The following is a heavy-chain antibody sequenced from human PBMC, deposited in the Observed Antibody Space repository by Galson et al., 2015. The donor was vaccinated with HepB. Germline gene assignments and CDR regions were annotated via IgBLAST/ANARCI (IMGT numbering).Heavy chain of an antibody. V-gene: IGHV3-11*06. J-gene: IGHJ3*02. Sequence: SLRLSCAASGFTFSDCYMSWIRQAPGKGLEWVSYISTTTYTNYADSVKGRFTISRDNARNPVYLQMNSLRADDTAAYYCARHFEQRVQVGAFDIWGQGTMVTVSS. D-gene: IGHD6-13*01. CDR1: GFTFSDCY. CDR3: ARHFEQRVQVGAFDI. CDR2: ISTTTYT.